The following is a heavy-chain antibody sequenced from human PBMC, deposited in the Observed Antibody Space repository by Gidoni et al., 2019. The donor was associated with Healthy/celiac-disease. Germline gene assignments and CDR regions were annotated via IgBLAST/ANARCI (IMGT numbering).Heavy chain of an antibody. CDR3: AREGGAPGDYGDH. J-gene: IGHJ4*02. CDR1: GFTFSSYS. V-gene: IGHV3-48*01. CDR2: ISSSSSTI. D-gene: IGHD3-16*01. Sequence: EVQLVESGGGLVQPGGSLRLSCAASGFTFSSYSMNWVRQAPGKGLEWVSYISSSSSTIYYADSVKGRFTISRDNAKNSLYLQMNSLRAEDTAVYYCAREGGAPGDYGDHWGQGTLVTVSS.